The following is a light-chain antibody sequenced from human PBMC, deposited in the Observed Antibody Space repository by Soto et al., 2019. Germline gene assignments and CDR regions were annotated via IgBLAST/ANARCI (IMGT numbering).Light chain of an antibody. V-gene: IGKV1-5*01. CDR3: QQYNDYSYT. CDR1: QTISSW. CDR2: DAS. J-gene: IGKJ2*01. Sequence: DIQMTQSPSTLSASVGDRGTITCRASQTISSWLAWYQQKPGKAPKLLIFDASILESGVPSRFSGSGSGTDFTLSISSLQPDDFGTYYCQQYNDYSYTFGQGTTVDIK.